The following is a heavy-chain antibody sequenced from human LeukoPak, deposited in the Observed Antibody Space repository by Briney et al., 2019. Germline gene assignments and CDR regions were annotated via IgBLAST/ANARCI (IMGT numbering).Heavy chain of an antibody. CDR2: IKQDGSEK. J-gene: IGHJ4*02. Sequence: GGSLRLSCAASGFNFNGYWMTWVRQAPGKGLEWVANIKQDGSEKYYVDSVKGRFTISRDNAKNSLYLQMNSLRAEDTAVYYCARTYCGGDCYHDYWGQGTLVTVSS. CDR3: ARTYCGGDCYHDY. CDR1: GFNFNGYW. V-gene: IGHV3-7*01. D-gene: IGHD2-21*02.